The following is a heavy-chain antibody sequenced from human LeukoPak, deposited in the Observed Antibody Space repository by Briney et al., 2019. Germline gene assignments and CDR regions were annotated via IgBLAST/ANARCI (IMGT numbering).Heavy chain of an antibody. D-gene: IGHD5/OR15-5a*01. CDR1: GFTFSSYA. CDR3: AKVVSSPGAGGLFDY. CDR2: ISIVDST. J-gene: IGHJ4*02. Sequence: GGSLRLSCAASGFTFSSYAMSWVRQAPGKGLEWVSAISIVDSTYYADSVKGRFTISRGNSKNTLYLQMNSLRAEDTAVYYCAKVVSSPGAGGLFDYWGQGTLVTVSS. V-gene: IGHV3-23*01.